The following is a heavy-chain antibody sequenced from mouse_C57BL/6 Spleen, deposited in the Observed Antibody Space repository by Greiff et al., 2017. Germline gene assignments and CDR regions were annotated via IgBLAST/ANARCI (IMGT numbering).Heavy chain of an antibody. V-gene: IGHV1-55*01. D-gene: IGHD1-1*01. J-gene: IGHJ2*01. CDR1: GYTFTSYW. CDR3: ARGVVDFDY. Sequence: QVQLQQPGAELVKPGASVKMSCKASGYTFTSYWITWVKQRPGQGLEWIGDIYPGSGSTNYNEKFKSKATLTVVTSSSTAYMQLSSLTSEDSAVYYCARGVVDFDYWGQGTTLTVSS. CDR2: IYPGSGST.